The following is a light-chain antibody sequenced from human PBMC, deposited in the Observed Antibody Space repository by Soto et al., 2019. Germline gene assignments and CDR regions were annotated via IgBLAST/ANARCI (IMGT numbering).Light chain of an antibody. V-gene: IGKV3-11*01. CDR3: QHYVTWPLT. CDR1: QSVNIN. J-gene: IGKJ4*01. CDR2: DGS. Sequence: PGERATLSCRASQSVNINLAWYQQKPGQAPRLVIYDGSHRATDIPARFSGSGSGTDFTLTISRLEPEDFAVYYCQHYVTWPLTFGGGTKVDI.